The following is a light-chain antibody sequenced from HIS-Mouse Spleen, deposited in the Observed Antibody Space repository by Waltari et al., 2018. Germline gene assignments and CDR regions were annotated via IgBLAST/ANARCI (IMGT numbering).Light chain of an antibody. CDR3: SSYAGSNNVV. CDR2: EVS. CDR1: SSDVGGSNY. J-gene: IGLJ2*01. Sequence: QSALTQPPSASGSPGQSVTISCTGTSSDVGGSNYFSGYQPHPGKAPKLMIYEVSKRPSGVPDRFSGSKSGNTASLTVSGLQAEDEADYYCSSYAGSNNVVFGGGTKLTVL. V-gene: IGLV2-8*01.